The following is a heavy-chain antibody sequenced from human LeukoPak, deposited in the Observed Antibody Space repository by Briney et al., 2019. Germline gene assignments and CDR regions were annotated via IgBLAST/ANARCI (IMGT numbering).Heavy chain of an antibody. J-gene: IGHJ4*02. CDR3: ARGRGIVGATEGEYYFDY. CDR1: GGSFSGYY. Sequence: SSETLSLTCAVYGGSFSGYYWSWIRQPPGKGLEWIGEINHSGSTNYNPSLKSRVTISVDTSKNQFSLKLSSVTAADTAVYYCARGRGIVGATEGEYYFDYWGQGTLVTVSS. V-gene: IGHV4-34*01. CDR2: INHSGST. D-gene: IGHD1-26*01.